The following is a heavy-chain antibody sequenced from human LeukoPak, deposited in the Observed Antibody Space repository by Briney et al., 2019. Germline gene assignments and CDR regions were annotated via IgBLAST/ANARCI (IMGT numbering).Heavy chain of an antibody. V-gene: IGHV1-18*01. CDR1: GYTFTSYG. J-gene: IGHJ4*02. D-gene: IGHD6-13*01. CDR2: ISTYNGDT. CDR3: ARAEEFSSSWYDY. Sequence: SVKVSCKASGYTFTSYGISWVRQAPGQGLEWMGWISTYNGDTNYAQKFQGRVTMTTDTSTSTAYMELRSLRSDDTAVYYCARAEEFSSSWYDYWGQGTLVTVSS.